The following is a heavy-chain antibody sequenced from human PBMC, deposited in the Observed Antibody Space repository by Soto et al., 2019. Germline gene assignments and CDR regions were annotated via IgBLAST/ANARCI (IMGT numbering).Heavy chain of an antibody. Sequence: SETLCVTCIFSVGSISISSYYWGWIRQPPGKGLEWIGSIYYSGSTYYNPSLKSRVTISVDTSKNQFSLKLSSVTAADTAVFYCARHTASNWFDPWGQGTLVTVSS. D-gene: IGHD6-25*01. J-gene: IGHJ5*02. CDR1: VGSISISSYY. CDR3: ARHTASNWFDP. V-gene: IGHV4-39*01. CDR2: IYYSGST.